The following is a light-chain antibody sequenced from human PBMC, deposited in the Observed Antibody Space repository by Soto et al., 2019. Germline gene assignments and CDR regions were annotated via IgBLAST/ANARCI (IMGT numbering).Light chain of an antibody. CDR1: QSVSSY. CDR2: DAS. Sequence: EIVLTQSPATLSLSPGERATLSCRASQSVSSYLAWYQQKPGQAPGLLIYDASNRATGIPARFSGSGSGTDFTLTISSLEPEDFAVYYCQQRSNWPPRGTFGQGTKVEIK. J-gene: IGKJ1*01. V-gene: IGKV3-11*01. CDR3: QQRSNWPPRGT.